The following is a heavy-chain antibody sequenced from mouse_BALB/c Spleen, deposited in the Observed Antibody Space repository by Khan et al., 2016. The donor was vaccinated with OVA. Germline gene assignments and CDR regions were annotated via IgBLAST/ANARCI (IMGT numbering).Heavy chain of an antibody. CDR3: ARSPYGNFAY. J-gene: IGHJ3*01. Sequence: EVNLVESGGGLVKPGGSLKLSCAASGFTFSTYAMSWVRQTPEKRLEWVATISSDGDYTYYPDNVTGRFTISRDNAKNTLYLQMSSLRSEDTAMYDCARSPYGNFAYWGQGTLVTVSA. D-gene: IGHD2-1*01. CDR1: GFTFSTYA. V-gene: IGHV5-9-3*01. CDR2: ISSDGDYT.